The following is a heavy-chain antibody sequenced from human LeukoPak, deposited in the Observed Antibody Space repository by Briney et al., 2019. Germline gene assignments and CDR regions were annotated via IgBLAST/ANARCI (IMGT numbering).Heavy chain of an antibody. V-gene: IGHV1-69*06. D-gene: IGHD6-13*01. CDR1: GGTFSSYA. J-gene: IGHJ6*03. Sequence: ASVKVSCKASGGTFSSYAISWVRQAPGQGLEWMGGIIPIFGTANYAQKFQGRVTITADKSTSTAYMELSSLRSEDTAVYYCARVVGLTGYSSSWYSGYYYYMDVWGKGTTVTVSS. CDR2: IIPIFGTA. CDR3: ARVVGLTGYSSSWYSGYYYYMDV.